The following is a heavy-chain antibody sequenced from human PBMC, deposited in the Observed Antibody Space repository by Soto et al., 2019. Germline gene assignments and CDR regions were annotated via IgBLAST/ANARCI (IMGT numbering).Heavy chain of an antibody. CDR1: GFTFSSYG. Sequence: QVHLEESGGGVVQPGTSLRLSCVASGFTFSSYGMHWVRQAPGKGLEWVAVIPNTENKKYYADSVKGRFTISRDNSQNTLFLQMDSLMSEDTAMYYCARTAGGRVRGALDIWGQWTMVTVS. J-gene: IGHJ3*02. CDR2: IPNTENKK. CDR3: ARTAGGRVRGALDI. D-gene: IGHD6-13*01. V-gene: IGHV3-30-3*01.